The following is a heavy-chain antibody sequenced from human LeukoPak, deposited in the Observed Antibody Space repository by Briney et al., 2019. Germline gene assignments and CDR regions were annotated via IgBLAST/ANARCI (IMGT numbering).Heavy chain of an antibody. V-gene: IGHV3-23*01. J-gene: IGHJ6*02. Sequence: PAGSLPLSCAASGFTFSIYAMTWVRQAPGKGLEWVSAISGNSRDTHYIDSVKGRFTISRDNSKNTLYLQMNSLRADDTAIYYCARYCSGGSCFLNYYGMDVWGQGTTVTVSS. D-gene: IGHD2-15*01. CDR3: ARYCSGGSCFLNYYGMDV. CDR1: GFTFSIYA. CDR2: ISGNSRDT.